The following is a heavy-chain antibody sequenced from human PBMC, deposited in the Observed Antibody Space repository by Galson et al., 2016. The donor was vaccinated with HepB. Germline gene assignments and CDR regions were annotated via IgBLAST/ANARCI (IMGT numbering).Heavy chain of an antibody. V-gene: IGHV4-39*01. D-gene: IGHD1-14*01. CDR3: AAPPPEYPPFEIDY. Sequence: SETLSLTCTVSGGSISSSSSYYWGWIRQPPGKGLEWIGSIYYSGSTYYNPSLKSRVTIFVDTSKNQFSLKLSSVTAADTAVYYCAAPPPEYPPFEIDYWGQGTLATVSS. CDR2: IYYSGST. J-gene: IGHJ4*02. CDR1: GGSISSSSSYY.